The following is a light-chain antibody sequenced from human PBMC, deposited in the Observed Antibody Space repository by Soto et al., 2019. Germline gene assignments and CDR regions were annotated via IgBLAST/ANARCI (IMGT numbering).Light chain of an antibody. CDR1: QSISPW. V-gene: IGKV1-5*01. CDR2: DAS. CDR3: QQYNSYSPLT. J-gene: IGKJ4*01. Sequence: DIQMTQTPSTLSASVGDRVTITCRASQSISPWLAWYQQKPGKAPKLLIFDASNLESGVPSRFSGSGSGTEFTLTISSLQPDDFATYYCQQYNSYSPLTFGGGTKVDIK.